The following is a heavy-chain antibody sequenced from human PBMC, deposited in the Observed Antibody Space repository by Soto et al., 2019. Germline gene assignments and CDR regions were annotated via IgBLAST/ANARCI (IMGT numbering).Heavy chain of an antibody. CDR3: ARDTKAPTKQWYFDL. J-gene: IGHJ2*01. CDR2: ISRDGDA. Sequence: QVQLQESGPGLVKPSETPSLTCVVSTDSMNTNNNWWNWVRQPPGKGLEWNGEISRDGDARYNPSLKRRVTISVDTSKGQFALTLSSVTAADTAVYYCARDTKAPTKQWYFDLWGRGTLVIVSS. CDR1: TDSMNTNNNW. D-gene: IGHD1-1*01. V-gene: IGHV4-4*02.